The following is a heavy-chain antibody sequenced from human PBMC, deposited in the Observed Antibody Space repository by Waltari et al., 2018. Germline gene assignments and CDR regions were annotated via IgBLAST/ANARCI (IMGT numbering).Heavy chain of an antibody. CDR2: IKQDESEK. D-gene: IGHD3-10*01. CDR3: ARDSGEVGPEESGFDY. CDR1: GFTFSRYW. V-gene: IGHV3-7*01. J-gene: IGHJ4*02. Sequence: EVRLVESGGGLVQPGGSLTLSCAASGFTFSRYWMNWVRQAPGKGPEWWANIKQDESEKYYGDSVKGRFTISRDNAKNSLYLQMNSLRAEDTALYYCARDSGEVGPEESGFDYWGQGTLVTVSS.